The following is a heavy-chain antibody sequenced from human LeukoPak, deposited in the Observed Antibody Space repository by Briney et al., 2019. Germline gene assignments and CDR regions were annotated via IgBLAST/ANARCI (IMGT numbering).Heavy chain of an antibody. J-gene: IGHJ4*02. CDR3: ANHLACGRTSCPPFDY. Sequence: GGSLRLSCAASGFTFSSYGMHWVRQAPGKGLEWVALIWYDGFNQFYTDSVKGRFTVSRDNSNHTLYLQMNSLRVEDTAVYYCANHLACGRTSCPPFDYWGQGTLVTVSS. CDR1: GFTFSSYG. V-gene: IGHV3-33*06. CDR2: IWYDGFNQ. D-gene: IGHD2-2*01.